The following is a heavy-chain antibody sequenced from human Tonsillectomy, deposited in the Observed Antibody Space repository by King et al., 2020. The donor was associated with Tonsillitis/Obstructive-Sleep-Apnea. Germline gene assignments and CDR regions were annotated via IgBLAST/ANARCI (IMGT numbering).Heavy chain of an antibody. J-gene: IGHJ3*01. CDR2: IKEDGSEK. Sequence: VQLVESGGGLVQPGGSLRLSCVASGFTIESYWMTWVRQAPGKRLEWVANIKEDGSEKNYVASVKGRFTISRDNGKNSMYLQMNNLRAEDTAVYYCTPRRGAFDLWGQGTMVAVSS. CDR1: GFTIESYW. CDR3: TPRRGAFDL. V-gene: IGHV3-7*03.